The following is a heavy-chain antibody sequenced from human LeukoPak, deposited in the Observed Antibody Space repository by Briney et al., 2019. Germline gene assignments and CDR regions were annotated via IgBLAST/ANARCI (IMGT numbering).Heavy chain of an antibody. CDR2: IYPSGST. V-gene: IGHV4-4*07. CDR3: VRELQLLSYFDP. Sequence: SETLSLTCSVSGGSISSYYWSWIRQPAGKGLEWVGQIYPSGSTNYNPSLKSRVTMSIDTSKKQFSLKLTSVTAADTAVYYCVRELQLLSYFDPWGQGTLVTVSS. CDR1: GGSISSYY. J-gene: IGHJ5*02. D-gene: IGHD1-26*01.